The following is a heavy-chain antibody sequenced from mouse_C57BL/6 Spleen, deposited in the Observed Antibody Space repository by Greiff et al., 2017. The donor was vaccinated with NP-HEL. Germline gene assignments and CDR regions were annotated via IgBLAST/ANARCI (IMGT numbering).Heavy chain of an antibody. CDR1: GFSLTSYG. V-gene: IGHV2-2*01. Sequence: QVQLQQSGPGLVQPSPSLSITCTVSGFSLTSYGVHWVRQSPGKGLEWLGVIWSGGSTDYYAAFISRLSISKDNSKSQVFFKMNSLQADDTAIYYCARNPNWGGFDYWGQGTTLTVSS. D-gene: IGHD4-1*01. CDR3: ARNPNWGGFDY. J-gene: IGHJ2*01. CDR2: IWSGGST.